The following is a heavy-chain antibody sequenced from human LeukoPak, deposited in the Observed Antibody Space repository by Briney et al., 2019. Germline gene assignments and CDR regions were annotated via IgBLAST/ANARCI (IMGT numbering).Heavy chain of an antibody. D-gene: IGHD2-21*02. CDR1: GFTFSSYW. J-gene: IGHJ4*02. CDR2: IKQDGSEK. V-gene: IGHV3-7*01. CDR3: AKDHHIVVATIKGPFDF. Sequence: GGSLRLSCAASGFTFSSYWMSWVRQAPGKGLEWVANIKQDGSEKYYVDSVKGRFTISRDNAKNSLYLQMNSLRVEDTSVYYCAKDHHIVVATIKGPFDFWGQGTLVTVSS.